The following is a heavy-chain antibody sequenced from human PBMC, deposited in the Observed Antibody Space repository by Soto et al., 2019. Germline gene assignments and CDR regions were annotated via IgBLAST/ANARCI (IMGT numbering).Heavy chain of an antibody. J-gene: IGHJ4*02. V-gene: IGHV4-59*01. D-gene: IGHD6-19*01. Sequence: SETLSLTCTVSGGSISGYYWNWIRQPPGKGLEWIGYIYSGVMSDYNPSLKSRVTMLVYTSKNQFSLRLSSVTASDTAVYYCARASSGWRENWGKGNLVIVSS. CDR1: GGSISGYY. CDR2: IYSGVMS. CDR3: ARASSGWREN.